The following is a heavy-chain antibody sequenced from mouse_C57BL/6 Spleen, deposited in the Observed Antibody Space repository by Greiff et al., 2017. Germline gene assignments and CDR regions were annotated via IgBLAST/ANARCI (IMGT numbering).Heavy chain of an antibody. J-gene: IGHJ3*01. CDR3: ATYNGAY. Sequence: QVQLQQSGAELVRPGASVKLSCKASGYTFTDYYINWVKQRPGQGLEWIARIYPGSGNTYYNEKFKGKATLTAEKSSSTAYMQLSSLTSEDSAVXFCATYNGAYWGQGTLVTVSA. V-gene: IGHV1-76*01. CDR2: IYPGSGNT. CDR1: GYTFTDYY. D-gene: IGHD2-10*01.